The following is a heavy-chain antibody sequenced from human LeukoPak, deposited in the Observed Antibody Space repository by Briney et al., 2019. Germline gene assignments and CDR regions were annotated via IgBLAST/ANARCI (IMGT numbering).Heavy chain of an antibody. V-gene: IGHV4-34*01. CDR3: ARGGESAYVYKDAFDI. CDR2: INHSGNT. Sequence: PSETLSLTCDVYGGPFSGYYWNWIRQSAGKGLEWIGEINHSGNTNYNPSLKTRVTIFIDTSKNKFSLKLTSVSAADTALYYCARGGESAYVYKDAFDIWGQGTRVTVSS. CDR1: GGPFSGYY. J-gene: IGHJ3*02. D-gene: IGHD3-16*01.